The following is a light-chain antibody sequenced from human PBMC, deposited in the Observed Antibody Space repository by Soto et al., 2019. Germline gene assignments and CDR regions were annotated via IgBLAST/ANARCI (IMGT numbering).Light chain of an antibody. CDR3: RHYINSQWT. CDR2: AAS. V-gene: IGKV3-20*01. CDR1: QSVSSTY. J-gene: IGKJ1*01. Sequence: EIVLTQSPGTLSLSPRERATLSCRPSQSVSSTYLDWYQQTPGQAPRLLIYAASSRATGIPDRFSGGASATDFTLTISRLEPEDFAVYYCRHYINSQWTFGQGTKVEIK.